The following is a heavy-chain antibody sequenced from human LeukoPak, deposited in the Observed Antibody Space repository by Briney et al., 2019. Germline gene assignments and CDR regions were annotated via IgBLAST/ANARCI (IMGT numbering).Heavy chain of an antibody. CDR2: IYYSGST. V-gene: IGHV4-39*01. J-gene: IGHJ4*02. Sequence: SETLSLTCTVSGGSISSSNYYWGWIRQPPGKGLEWIGSIYYSGSTYYNPSLKSRVTISVDTSKNQFSLKVNSVTAADPAVYYCASFRSSGWSYYFDYWGQGTLVTVSS. D-gene: IGHD6-19*01. CDR3: ASFRSSGWSYYFDY. CDR1: GGSISSSNYY.